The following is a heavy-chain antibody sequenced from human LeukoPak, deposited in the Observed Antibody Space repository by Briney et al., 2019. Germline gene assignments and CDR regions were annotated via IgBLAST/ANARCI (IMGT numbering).Heavy chain of an antibody. J-gene: IGHJ4*02. CDR3: AKDLISGDGYYVFDFDY. CDR2: IVGDGSST. CDR1: GFSFRTYA. V-gene: IGHV3-23*01. D-gene: IGHD5-24*01. Sequence: GGTLRLSCAASGFSFRTYAMGWVRQSPGKGLEWVSGIVGDGSSTEYADSVKGRFTISRDNSKNTLYLQMNSLRSEDTAVYYCAKDLISGDGYYVFDFDYWGQGTPVTVSS.